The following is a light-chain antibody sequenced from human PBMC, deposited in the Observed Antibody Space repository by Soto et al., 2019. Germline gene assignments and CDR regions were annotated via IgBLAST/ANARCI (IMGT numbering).Light chain of an antibody. CDR1: QSISSY. V-gene: IGKV1-39*01. CDR3: QQSHSTPLT. Sequence: DIQMTQSPSSLSASVGDRVTITCRASQSISSYLNWYQQKPGQAPKLLIYAASSLQSGVPSRFSGSGSGTDFTLTISSLQPEDFATYYCQQSHSTPLTFGGGTEVE. CDR2: AAS. J-gene: IGKJ4*01.